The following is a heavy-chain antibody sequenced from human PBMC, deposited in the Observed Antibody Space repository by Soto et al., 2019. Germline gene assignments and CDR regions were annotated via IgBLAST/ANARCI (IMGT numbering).Heavy chain of an antibody. J-gene: IGHJ4*02. Sequence: SVKVSFKASGGTFSSYAISWVRQAPGQGLEWMGGIIPIFGTANYAQKFQGRVTITADESTSTAYMELSSLRSEDTAVYYCAKDVRLPRGSAPDYWGQGTLVTVSS. CDR1: GGTFSSYA. CDR3: AKDVRLPRGSAPDY. CDR2: IIPIFGTA. D-gene: IGHD3-10*01. V-gene: IGHV1-69*13.